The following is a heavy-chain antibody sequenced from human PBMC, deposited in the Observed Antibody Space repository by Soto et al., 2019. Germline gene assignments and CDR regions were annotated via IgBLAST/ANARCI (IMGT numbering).Heavy chain of an antibody. V-gene: IGHV4-59*01. Sequence: PSETLSLTCTVSGGSISTYYWNWMRQPPGKGLEWIGHISNSGSTNYNPSLNSRVTISVDTFKNHFSLKLSSVTAADSAVYYCARGVYCSSTSCYIRGAHTKLRFGPWGQGTLVTVSS. CDR1: GGSISTYY. D-gene: IGHD2-2*02. CDR2: ISNSGST. CDR3: ARGVYCSSTSCYIRGAHTKLRFGP. J-gene: IGHJ5*02.